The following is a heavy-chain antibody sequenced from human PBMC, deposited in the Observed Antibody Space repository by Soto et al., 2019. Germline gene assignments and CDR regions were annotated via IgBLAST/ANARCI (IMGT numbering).Heavy chain of an antibody. D-gene: IGHD1-26*01. J-gene: IGHJ4*02. Sequence: QVQLVESGGGVVQPGRSPRLSCAASGFTFSSYAMHWVRQAPGKGLEWVAVISYDGSNKYYADSVKGRFTISRDNSKNTLYLQMNSLRAEDTAVYYCARDTPYYEYDYWGQGTLVTVS. CDR2: ISYDGSNK. CDR3: ARDTPYYEYDY. CDR1: GFTFSSYA. V-gene: IGHV3-30-3*01.